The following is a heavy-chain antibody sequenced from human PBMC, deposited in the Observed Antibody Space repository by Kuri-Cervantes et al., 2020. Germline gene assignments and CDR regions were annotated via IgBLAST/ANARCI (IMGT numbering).Heavy chain of an antibody. V-gene: IGHV3-48*02. D-gene: IGHD1-26*01. CDR2: ISTSSRTI. Sequence: GGSLRLSCAASGFTFSGAWMNWVRQAPGKGLEWVSYISTSSRTIYYADSVKGRFTISRDNAKNSLYLQMNSLRDEDTAVYYCARDLVGASPSWGQGTLVTVSS. CDR3: ARDLVGASPS. CDR1: GFTFSGAW. J-gene: IGHJ4*02.